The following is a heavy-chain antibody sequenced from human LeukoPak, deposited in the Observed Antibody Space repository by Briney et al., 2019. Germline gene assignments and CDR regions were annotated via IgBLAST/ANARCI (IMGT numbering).Heavy chain of an antibody. V-gene: IGHV1-46*01. CDR3: AREGTYYYDSSGYLFDY. J-gene: IGHJ4*02. Sequence: VASVKVSCKASGYTFTSYYMHWVRQAPGQGLERMGIINPSGGSTSYAQKFQGRVTMTRDTSTSTVYMELSSLRSEDTAVYYCAREGTYYYDSSGYLFDYWGQGTLVTVSS. CDR2: INPSGGST. D-gene: IGHD3-22*01. CDR1: GYTFTSYY.